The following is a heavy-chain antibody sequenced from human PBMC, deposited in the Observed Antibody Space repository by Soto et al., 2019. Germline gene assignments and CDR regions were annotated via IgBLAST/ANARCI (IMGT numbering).Heavy chain of an antibody. J-gene: IGHJ6*02. CDR2: IYDSATT. Sequence: SETLFLTCTVYGDSISSYYWSWIRQPPGKGLEWIGCIYDSATTNYNPSLKSRVTISEDMSTNEFSLKLTSVTAADTAVYYCARQGSGDFHYHGLDVWGQGTTVTVSS. CDR1: GDSISSYY. CDR3: ARQGSGDFHYHGLDV. V-gene: IGHV4-59*01. D-gene: IGHD3-10*01.